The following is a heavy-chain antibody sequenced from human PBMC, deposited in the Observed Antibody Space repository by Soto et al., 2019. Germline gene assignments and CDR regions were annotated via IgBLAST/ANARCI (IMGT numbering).Heavy chain of an antibody. V-gene: IGHV4-59*08. J-gene: IGHJ2*01. CDR1: AGSISTYY. CDR2: IYYRGST. CDR3: ARFNRYFDL. Sequence: QVQLQESGPGLVKPSETLSLTCTVSAGSISTYYWSWIRQPPGKGLEWIGYIYYRGSTHYNPSLKGRSTTSVDTSKNQFSRLPSSVTAADPAVYFCARFNRYFDLWGRGTLGTVSS.